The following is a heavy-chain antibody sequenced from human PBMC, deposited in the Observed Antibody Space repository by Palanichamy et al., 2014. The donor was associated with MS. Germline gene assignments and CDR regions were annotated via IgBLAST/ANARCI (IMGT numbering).Heavy chain of an antibody. J-gene: IGHJ4*02. CDR1: IHLQQLC. CDR2: ISGSGSST. Sequence: EVQLVESGGGLGPAWGVPETRLCSLWIHLQQLCHELGRQAPGKGLEWVSSISGSGSSTYYADSVKGRFTISTDNSKNTLYLQMNSLRVEDTAIYYRAKISGSGWRDYFDYWGQGTLVTVSS. D-gene: IGHD6-25*01. CDR3: AKISGSGWRDYFDY. V-gene: IGHV3-23*04.